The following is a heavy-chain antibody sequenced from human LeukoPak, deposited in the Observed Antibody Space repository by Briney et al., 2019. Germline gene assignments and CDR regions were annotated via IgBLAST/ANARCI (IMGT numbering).Heavy chain of an antibody. J-gene: IGHJ1*01. V-gene: IGHV3-30*02. CDR3: AKDPGCSGGSCYTGYFQH. CDR1: GFTFSSYG. CDR2: IRYDGSNK. Sequence: GGSLRLSCAASGFTFSSYGMHWVRQAPGKGLEWVAFIRYDGSNKYYADSVKGRFTISRDNSKNTLYLQMNSLRAEDTAVYYCAKDPGCSGGSCYTGYFQHWGQGTLVTVSS. D-gene: IGHD2-15*01.